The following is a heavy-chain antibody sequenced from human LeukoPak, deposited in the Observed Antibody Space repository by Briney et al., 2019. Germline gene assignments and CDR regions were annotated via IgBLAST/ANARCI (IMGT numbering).Heavy chain of an antibody. J-gene: IGHJ4*02. D-gene: IGHD2-2*01. CDR3: AREDCSTTRCYASYY. Sequence: ASVKVSCKASGGTFSSYAISWVRQAPGQGLEWMGRTIPILGIVNYAQKFQGRVTITADKSTSTAYMELSSLRSEDTAVYYCAREDCSTTRCYASYYWGQGTLVTVSS. CDR1: GGTFSSYA. CDR2: TIPILGIV. V-gene: IGHV1-69*04.